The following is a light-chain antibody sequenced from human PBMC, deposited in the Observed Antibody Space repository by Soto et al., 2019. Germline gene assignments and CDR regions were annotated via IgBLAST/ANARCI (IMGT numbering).Light chain of an antibody. CDR3: QQYNNWPIT. Sequence: EIVLTQSPATLSLSPGERATLSCRASHSVGIILAWYQQKPGQPPRLLIYGASTRATGIPARFSGSGSGTEFTLTISSLESEDFAVYYCQQYNNWPITFGQGTRLEIK. CDR2: GAS. J-gene: IGKJ5*01. CDR1: HSVGII. V-gene: IGKV3-15*01.